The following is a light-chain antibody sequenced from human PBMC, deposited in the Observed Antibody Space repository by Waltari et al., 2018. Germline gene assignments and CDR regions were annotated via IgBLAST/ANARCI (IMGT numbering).Light chain of an antibody. J-gene: IGKJ1*01. CDR2: GVS. CDR3: QQYSNSWT. Sequence: EIVLTQSPRTPSLSPGESAPLSCSTSQSVTNNYFAWYQPNPGHAPRLFIYGVSNRATGIPDRFSGSGSETDFTRTSSRLEPEDFAVYYCQQYSNSWTFGQGTKVEIK. V-gene: IGKV3-20*01. CDR1: QSVTNNY.